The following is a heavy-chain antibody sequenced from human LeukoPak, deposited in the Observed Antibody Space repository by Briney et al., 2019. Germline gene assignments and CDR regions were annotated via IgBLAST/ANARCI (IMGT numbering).Heavy chain of an antibody. CDR1: GFTFSSYG. V-gene: IGHV3-23*01. J-gene: IGHJ4*02. CDR3: AKRGAEVGATVAPEDY. Sequence: TGGSLRLSCAASGFTFSSYGMSWVRQAPGKGLEWVSAISGSGGSTYYADSVKGRFTISRDNSKNTLYLQMNSLRAEDTAVYYCAKRGAEVGATVAPEDYWGQGTLLTVSS. CDR2: ISGSGGST. D-gene: IGHD1-26*01.